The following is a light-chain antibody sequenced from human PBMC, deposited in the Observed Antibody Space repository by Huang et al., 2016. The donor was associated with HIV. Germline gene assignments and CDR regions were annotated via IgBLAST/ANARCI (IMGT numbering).Light chain of an antibody. J-gene: IGKJ2*01. Sequence: EIVMTQSPATLSVSPGERATLSCRASQSVSSNLAWYQQKPGQAPSLLSYGASTRATGIPARFSGSGSGTEFTLTISRLQSEDFAVYYCQQYNNWPLYTFGQGTKLEIK. CDR1: QSVSSN. CDR2: GAS. CDR3: QQYNNWPLYT. V-gene: IGKV3-15*01.